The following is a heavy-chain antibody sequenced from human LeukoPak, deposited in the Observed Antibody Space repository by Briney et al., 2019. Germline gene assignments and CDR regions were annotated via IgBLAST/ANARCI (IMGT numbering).Heavy chain of an antibody. CDR1: GFTFSSYG. CDR2: ISYDGSNK. V-gene: IGHV3-30*18. J-gene: IGHJ4*02. Sequence: PGGSLRLSCAASGFTFSSYGMHWVRQATGKGLEWVAVISYDGSNKYYADSVKGRFTISRDNSKNTLYLQMNSLRAEDTAVYYCAKDPTVVTSATTPHGIDYWGQGTLVTVSS. CDR3: AKDPTVVTSATTPHGIDY. D-gene: IGHD4-23*01.